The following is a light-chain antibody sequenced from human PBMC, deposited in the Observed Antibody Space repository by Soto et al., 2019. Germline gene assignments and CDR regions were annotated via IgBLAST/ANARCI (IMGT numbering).Light chain of an antibody. J-gene: IGKJ5*01. CDR3: QHRANWPQIT. V-gene: IGKV3-11*01. Sequence: EIVLTQSPATLSLSSGDRATLSCRASHSVGSFLAWYQHKPGQSPMLLIYDASKRAIGIPARFSGSGSGTDFLLTITSLEPDDFAVYFVQHRANWPQITIGQGTRRDIK. CDR1: HSVGSF. CDR2: DAS.